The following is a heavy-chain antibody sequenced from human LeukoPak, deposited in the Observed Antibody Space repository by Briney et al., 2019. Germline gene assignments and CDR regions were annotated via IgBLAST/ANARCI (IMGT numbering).Heavy chain of an antibody. D-gene: IGHD2-15*01. CDR3: ARDGDGWKLGNWFDP. CDR2: IFYSGST. Sequence: PSATLSLTCTVSGGSVSSGSYFWSWIRQPPGKGLEGVGYIFYSGSTYYNPSLKSRVTLSVDTSKNQFSLKLSSVTAADTAVYYCARDGDGWKLGNWFDPWGQGTLVTVSS. CDR1: GGSVSSGSYF. J-gene: IGHJ5*02. V-gene: IGHV4-61*01.